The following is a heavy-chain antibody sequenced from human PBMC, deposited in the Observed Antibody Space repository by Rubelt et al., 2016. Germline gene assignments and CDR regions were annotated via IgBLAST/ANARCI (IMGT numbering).Heavy chain of an antibody. J-gene: IGHJ6*02. CDR1: GGTFSSYA. Sequence: QVQLVQSGAEVKKPGSSVKVSCKASGGTFSSYAISWVRQAPGQGLEWMGRIIPILGIANYAQKFQGGVTITADKSTSTAYMEGGSLSSEDRAVYYCASSLPNLFGIAARDYYYYYGMDVWGQGTTVTVSS. V-gene: IGHV1-69*04. CDR2: IIPILGIA. CDR3: ASSLPNLFGIAARDYYYYYGMDV. D-gene: IGHD6-6*01.